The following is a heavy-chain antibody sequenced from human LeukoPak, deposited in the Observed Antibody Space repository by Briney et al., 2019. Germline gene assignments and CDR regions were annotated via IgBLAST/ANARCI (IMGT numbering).Heavy chain of an antibody. Sequence: GGSLRLSCAASGFTFSSYWMSWVRQAPGKGLEWVANIKQDGSEKYYVDSVKGRFTISRDNAKNSLYLQMNSLRAEDTAVYYCARDRGSGSFSWFDPWGQGTLVTVSS. CDR2: IKQDGSEK. V-gene: IGHV3-7*01. CDR1: GFTFSSYW. D-gene: IGHD3-10*01. J-gene: IGHJ5*02. CDR3: ARDRGSGSFSWFDP.